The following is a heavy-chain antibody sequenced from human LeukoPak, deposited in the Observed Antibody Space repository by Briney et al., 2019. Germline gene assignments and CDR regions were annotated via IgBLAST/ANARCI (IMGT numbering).Heavy chain of an antibody. Sequence: GGSLRLSCAASGFTFSSYSMNWVRQAPGKGLEWVSYISSSSSTIYYADSVKGRFTISRDSSKNTLYLQMNSLRAEDTAVYCCAKVSGGGLYYDGMDVWGQGTTVTVSS. J-gene: IGHJ6*01. CDR1: GFTFSSYS. V-gene: IGHV3-48*01. CDR3: AKVSGGGLYYDGMDV. CDR2: ISSSSSTI. D-gene: IGHD1-14*01.